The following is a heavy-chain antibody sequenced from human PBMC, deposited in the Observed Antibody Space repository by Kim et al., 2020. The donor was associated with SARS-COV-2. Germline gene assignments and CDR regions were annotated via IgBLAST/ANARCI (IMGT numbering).Heavy chain of an antibody. J-gene: IGHJ4*02. Sequence: GGSLRLSCAASGFTFSSYEMNWVRQAPGKGLEWVSYISSSGSTIYYADSVKGRFTISRDNAKNSLYLQMNSLRAEDTAVYYCARSDIAYCGGDCYLPPDYWGQGTLVTVSS. D-gene: IGHD2-21*02. CDR3: ARSDIAYCGGDCYLPPDY. V-gene: IGHV3-48*03. CDR2: ISSSGSTI. CDR1: GFTFSSYE.